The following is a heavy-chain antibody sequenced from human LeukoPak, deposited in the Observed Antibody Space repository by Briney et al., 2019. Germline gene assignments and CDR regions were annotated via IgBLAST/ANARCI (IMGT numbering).Heavy chain of an antibody. CDR1: GGSISSSSYY. J-gene: IGHJ6*03. V-gene: IGHV4-61*01. CDR3: TRGSIAYYYMDV. CDR2: IYYSGST. Sequence: SETLSLTCTVSGGSISSSSYYWSWIRQPPGEGLEWIGNIYYSGSTNYNPSLKSRVTISVDTSKNQFSLKLSSVTAADTAVYYCTRGSIAYYYMDVWGKGTTVTISS. D-gene: IGHD3-22*01.